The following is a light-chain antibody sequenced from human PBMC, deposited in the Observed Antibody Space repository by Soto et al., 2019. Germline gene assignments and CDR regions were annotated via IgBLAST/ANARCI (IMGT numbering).Light chain of an antibody. CDR2: GAS. CDR1: QSVGSL. CDR3: QQYSSSPS. J-gene: IGKJ5*01. V-gene: IGKV3-15*01. Sequence: EVVMTQSPATLSVSPGEGATLSCRASQSVGSLVAWYQQKPGQAPSLLIYGASTRASGIPARFSGSGSGTEFTLTIGSLQSEDFAVYYCQQYSSSPSFGQGTRLEIK.